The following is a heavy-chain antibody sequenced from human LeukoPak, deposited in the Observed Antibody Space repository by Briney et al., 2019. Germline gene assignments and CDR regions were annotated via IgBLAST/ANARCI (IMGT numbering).Heavy chain of an antibody. CDR1: GFTVSSDY. CDR3: ARHNGVTYYYGSASDY. CDR2: IYSGGGT. Sequence: GGSLRLSCAASGFTVSSDYMSWVRQAPGKGLEWVSVIYSGGGTYYADSVKGRFTISRDNSKNTLYLQMNSLRAEDTAVYYCARHNGVTYYYGSASDYWGQGTLVTVSS. D-gene: IGHD3-10*01. J-gene: IGHJ4*02. V-gene: IGHV3-66*04.